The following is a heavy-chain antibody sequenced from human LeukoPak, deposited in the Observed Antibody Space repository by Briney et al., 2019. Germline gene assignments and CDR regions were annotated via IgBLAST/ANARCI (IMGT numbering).Heavy chain of an antibody. CDR1: GGSFSGCY. J-gene: IGHJ4*02. D-gene: IGHD2-21*02. V-gene: IGHV4-34*01. CDR2: INHSGST. Sequence: SETLSLTCAVYGGSFSGCYWSWIRQPPGKGLEWIGEINHSGSTNYNPSLKSRVTISVDTSKNQFSLKLSSVTAADTAVYYCAGPPYCGGDCTNYWGQGTLVTVSS. CDR3: AGPPYCGGDCTNY.